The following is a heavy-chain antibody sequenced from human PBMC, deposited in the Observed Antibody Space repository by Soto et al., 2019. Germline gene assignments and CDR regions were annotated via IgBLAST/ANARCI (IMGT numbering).Heavy chain of an antibody. J-gene: IGHJ4*02. CDR1: GYTFTSYY. V-gene: IGHV1-46*01. Sequence: ASVKVSCKASGYTFTSYYMHWVRQAPGQGLEWLGIINPSGGSTSYAQKFRGRVTMTRDTSTSTVYMELSSLRSEDTAVYYCERDRGHSSSWDYFDYWGLGTLVTVS. CDR2: INPSGGST. CDR3: ERDRGHSSSWDYFDY. D-gene: IGHD6-13*01.